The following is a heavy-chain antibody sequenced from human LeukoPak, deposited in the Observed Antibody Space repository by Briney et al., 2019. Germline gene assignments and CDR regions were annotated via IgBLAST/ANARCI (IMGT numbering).Heavy chain of an antibody. D-gene: IGHD3-3*01. CDR3: ARGRVEYYFDY. J-gene: IGHJ4*02. CDR2: ISYDGINK. Sequence: WVALISYDGINKYYADSVKGRFTISRDNSKNTLYLHMDSLRAEDTAVYYCARGRVEYYFDYWGQGTLVTVSS. V-gene: IGHV3-30-3*01.